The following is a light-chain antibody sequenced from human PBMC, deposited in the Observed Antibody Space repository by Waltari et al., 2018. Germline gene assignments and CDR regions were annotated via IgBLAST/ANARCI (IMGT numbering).Light chain of an antibody. CDR1: QSINRF. CDR3: QQSYIIPLT. Sequence: DIQMTQSPSSLSASVGDRVIITCRASQSINRFLNWYQQIAGKAPKLLIYAASSLQSGVPSRFSGGGSGTDFTLTISSLQPEDFATYYCQQSYIIPLTFGGGTKVEIK. V-gene: IGKV1-39*01. J-gene: IGKJ4*01. CDR2: AAS.